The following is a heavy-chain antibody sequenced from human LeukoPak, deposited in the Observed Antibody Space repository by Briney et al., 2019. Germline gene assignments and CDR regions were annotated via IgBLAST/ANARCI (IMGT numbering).Heavy chain of an antibody. V-gene: IGHV4-39*01. J-gene: IGHJ4*02. CDR3: AMHYGSGSYLDY. Sequence: SSETLSLTCTVSGGSISSSSYYWGWIRQPPGKGLEWIGSIYYSGSTYYSPSLKSRVTISVDTSKNQFSLKLSSVTAADTAVYYCAMHYGSGSYLDYWGQGTLVTVSS. D-gene: IGHD3-10*01. CDR2: IYYSGST. CDR1: GGSISSSSYY.